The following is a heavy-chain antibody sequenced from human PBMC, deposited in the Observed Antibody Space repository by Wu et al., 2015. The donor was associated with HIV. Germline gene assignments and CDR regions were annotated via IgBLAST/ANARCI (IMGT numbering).Heavy chain of an antibody. D-gene: IGHD1-26*01. CDR3: ARDSGRLDDAFDI. J-gene: IGHJ3*02. CDR2: IIPISGTA. V-gene: IGHV1-69*05. Sequence: QVQLVQSGAEVKKPGSSVKVSCKASGGTFSSYGINWVRQAPGEGLEWLGRIIPISGTANYAQKLQGRVTITTDESTSTAYMELSSLRSEDTAVYYCARDSGRLDDAFDIWGQGTMVTVSS. CDR1: GGTFSSYG.